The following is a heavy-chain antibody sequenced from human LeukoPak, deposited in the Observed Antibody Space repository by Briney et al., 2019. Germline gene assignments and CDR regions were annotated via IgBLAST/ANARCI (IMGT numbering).Heavy chain of an antibody. CDR2: IYPGDSDT. J-gene: IGHJ3*02. CDR1: GYSFTTYW. Sequence: GESLKISCKCSGYSFTTYWIAWVRQMPGKGLEWMGIIYPGDSDTRYSPSFQGQVTISADESISTAYLQWSSLKASDTAMYYCAAAGITIFGVQGAFDIWGQGTMVTVSS. CDR3: AAAGITIFGVQGAFDI. D-gene: IGHD3-3*01. V-gene: IGHV5-51*01.